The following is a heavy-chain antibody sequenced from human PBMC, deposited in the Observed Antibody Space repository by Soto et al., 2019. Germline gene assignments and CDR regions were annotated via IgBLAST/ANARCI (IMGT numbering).Heavy chain of an antibody. CDR3: ARQSPGYYYYYGMDV. CDR1: GYSFTSYW. CDR2: IYPGDSDT. Sequence: GESLKISCKGSGYSFTSYWIGWVRQMPGKGLEWMGIIYPGDSDTRYSPSFQGQVTISADKSISTAYLQWSSLKASDTAMYYCARQSPGYYYYYGMDVWGQGTTVTVSS. J-gene: IGHJ6*02. V-gene: IGHV5-51*01.